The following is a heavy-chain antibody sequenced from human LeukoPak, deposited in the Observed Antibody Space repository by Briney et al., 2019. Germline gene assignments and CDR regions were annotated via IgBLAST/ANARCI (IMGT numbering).Heavy chain of an antibody. CDR2: IWYDGVNK. D-gene: IGHD2-2*01. CDR1: GFRFSDYA. CDR3: ARGSSSSSPTAFDI. J-gene: IGHJ3*02. Sequence: GRSLRLSCAASGFRFSDYAMHWVRQAPGKGLEWVAVIWYDGVNKYYADSVKGRFTISRDNSLNTLYLQMNSLKVEDTAIYYCARGSSSSSPTAFDIWGQGTMVTVSS. V-gene: IGHV3-33*01.